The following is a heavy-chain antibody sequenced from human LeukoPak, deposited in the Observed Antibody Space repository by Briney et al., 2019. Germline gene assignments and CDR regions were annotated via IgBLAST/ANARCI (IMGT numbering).Heavy chain of an antibody. CDR3: AKESWRGYCSGGSCYFDAFDI. D-gene: IGHD2-15*01. Sequence: GGSLRLSCAASGFIFSSFGMHWVRQAPGKGLEWVALIRYDGSNKYYADSVKGRFAISRDNSKNTLYLQMNSLRAEDTAVYYCAKESWRGYCSGGSCYFDAFDIWGQGTMVTVSS. V-gene: IGHV3-30*02. CDR1: GFIFSSFG. CDR2: IRYDGSNK. J-gene: IGHJ3*02.